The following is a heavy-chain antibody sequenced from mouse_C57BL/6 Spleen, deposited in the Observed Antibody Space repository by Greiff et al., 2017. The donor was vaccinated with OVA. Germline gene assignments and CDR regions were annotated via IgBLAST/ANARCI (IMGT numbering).Heavy chain of an antibody. CDR3: ARPEDGYYWFAY. CDR1: GYTFTSYW. V-gene: IGHV1-50*01. D-gene: IGHD2-3*01. Sequence: QVQLQQPGAELVKPGASVKLSCKASGYTFTSYWMQWVKQRPGQGLAWIGEIDPSASYTNYNQKFKGKATVTVDTSSSTAYMQLSSLTSEDSAVYYGARPEDGYYWFAYWGQGTLVTVSA. J-gene: IGHJ3*01. CDR2: IDPSASYT.